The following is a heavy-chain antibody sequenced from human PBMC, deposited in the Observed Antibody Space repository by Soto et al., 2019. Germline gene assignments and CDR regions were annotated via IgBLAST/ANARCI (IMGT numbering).Heavy chain of an antibody. Sequence: GESLKISCKGSGYSFTSYWISWVRQMPGKGMEWMGRIDPSDSYTNYSPSFQGHVTISADKSISTAYLQWSSLKASDTAMYYCARHPPGASSCHSDVWGQGTTVTVSS. CDR1: GYSFTSYW. V-gene: IGHV5-10-1*01. D-gene: IGHD2-15*01. CDR2: IDPSDSYT. J-gene: IGHJ6*02. CDR3: ARHPPGASSCHSDV.